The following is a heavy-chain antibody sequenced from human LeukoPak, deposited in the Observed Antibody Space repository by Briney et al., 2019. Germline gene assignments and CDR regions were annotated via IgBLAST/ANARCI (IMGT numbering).Heavy chain of an antibody. Sequence: GGSLRLSCAASGITFSSYAMTWVRQAPGKGLEWVSSIRGSGGGTDYADSVKGRFTISRDNSRDTLFLQMNSLRAEDTALYYCTRDPNGDYVGAFDMWGPGTMVTVSS. CDR1: GITFSSYA. CDR2: IRGSGGGT. D-gene: IGHD4-17*01. J-gene: IGHJ3*02. CDR3: TRDPNGDYVGAFDM. V-gene: IGHV3-23*01.